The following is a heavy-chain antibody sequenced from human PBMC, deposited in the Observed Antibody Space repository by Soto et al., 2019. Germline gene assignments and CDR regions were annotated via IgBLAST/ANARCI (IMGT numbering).Heavy chain of an antibody. J-gene: IGHJ6*02. CDR2: IVVGSGNT. CDR1: GFTFTSSA. V-gene: IGHV1-58*01. CDR3: AADRPVKSYSYHPTYYYYGMDV. Sequence: SVKVSCKASGFTFTSSAVQWVRQARGQRLEWIGWIVVGSGNTNYAQKFQERVTITWDMSTSTAYMELSSLRSEDTAVYYCAADRPVKSYSYHPTYYYYGMDVWGQGTTVTVSS. D-gene: IGHD5-18*01.